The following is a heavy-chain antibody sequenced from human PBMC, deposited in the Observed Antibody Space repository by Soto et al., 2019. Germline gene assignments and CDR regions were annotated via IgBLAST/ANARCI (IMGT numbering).Heavy chain of an antibody. D-gene: IGHD6-19*01. CDR1: GYTFTSYD. CDR2: MNPNSGNT. CDR3: ARRRISVAGTRPSCSEP. V-gene: IGHV1-8*01. Sequence: ASVKVSFKASGYTFTSYDINWVRQATGQGLEWMGWMNPNSGNTGYAQKFQGRVTMTRNTSISTAYMELSSLRSEDTAVYYCARRRISVAGTRPSCSEPWGQGTLVTVSS. J-gene: IGHJ5*02.